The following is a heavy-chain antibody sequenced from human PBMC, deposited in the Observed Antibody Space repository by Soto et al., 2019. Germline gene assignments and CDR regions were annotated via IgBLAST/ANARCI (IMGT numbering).Heavy chain of an antibody. D-gene: IGHD2-21*02. CDR1: GFTFDDYA. J-gene: IGHJ6*02. Sequence: GGSLRLSCAASGFTFDDYAMHWVRQAPGKGLEWVSLISGDGGSTYYADSVKGRFTISRDNSKNSLYLQMNSLRTEDTALYYCAKDRVKILAYCGGDCYYYYGMDVWGQGTTVTVSS. CDR2: ISGDGGST. V-gene: IGHV3-43*02. CDR3: AKDRVKILAYCGGDCYYYYGMDV.